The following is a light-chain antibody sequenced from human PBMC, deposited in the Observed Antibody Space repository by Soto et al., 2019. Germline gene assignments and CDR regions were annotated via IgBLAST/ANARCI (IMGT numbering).Light chain of an antibody. CDR1: QDIKNY. Sequence: DIQMPQSPSSLSASIVEIEGISWQVSQDIKNYLNWYQQKSGKAPKLLIYDASDLETGVPSRFSGSGSGTEFTLTISSLQPDDFATYYCQQYNSYPWTFGQGTKVDIK. CDR3: QQYNSYPWT. J-gene: IGKJ1*01. CDR2: DAS. V-gene: IGKV1-33*01.